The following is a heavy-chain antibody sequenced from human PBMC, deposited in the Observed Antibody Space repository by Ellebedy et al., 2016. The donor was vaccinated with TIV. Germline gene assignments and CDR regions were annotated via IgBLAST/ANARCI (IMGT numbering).Heavy chain of an antibody. J-gene: IGHJ6*02. CDR2: ISSNGCST. CDR1: GFTFSSYA. CDR3: VKGGSGSYHYYYGMDV. Sequence: GESLKISCSASGFTFSSYAMHWVRQAPGKGLEYVSAISSNGCSTYYADSVKGRFTIARDNSKNTLYLQMSSLRAEDTAVYYCVKGGSGSYHYYYGMDVWGQGTTVTVSS. D-gene: IGHD3-10*01. V-gene: IGHV3-64D*06.